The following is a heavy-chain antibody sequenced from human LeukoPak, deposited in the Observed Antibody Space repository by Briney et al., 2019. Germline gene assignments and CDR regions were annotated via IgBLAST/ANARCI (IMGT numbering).Heavy chain of an antibody. CDR3: AASGYSTRWYYYDF. J-gene: IGHJ4*02. CDR2: IYYSGSS. V-gene: IGHV4-39*01. Sequence: SETLSLTCTVSGGSISSSSYYWGWIRQPPGKGLEWIGSIYYSGSSYYTPSLKSRLTISVDTSKDQFSLKLTSVTAADTAVYYCAASGYSTRWYYYDFWGQGNLVTVST. CDR1: GGSISSSSYY. D-gene: IGHD2-8*01.